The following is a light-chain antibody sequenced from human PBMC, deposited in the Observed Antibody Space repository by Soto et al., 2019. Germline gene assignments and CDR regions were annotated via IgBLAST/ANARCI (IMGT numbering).Light chain of an antibody. J-gene: IGKJ3*01. CDR1: QGISSY. CDR2: AAS. V-gene: IGKV1-9*01. Sequence: DIQLTQSPSFLSASVGDRVTITCRASQGISSYLAWYQQKPGKAPKLLIYAASTLQSGVPSRFSGSRSGTEFTLTISSLQPEDFATYDCQQLNSYPLTFGPGTKVDIK. CDR3: QQLNSYPLT.